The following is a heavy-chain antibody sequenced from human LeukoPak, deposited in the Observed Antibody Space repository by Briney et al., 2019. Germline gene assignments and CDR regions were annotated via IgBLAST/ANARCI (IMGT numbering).Heavy chain of an antibody. CDR1: GFTFSSYT. D-gene: IGHD3-16*01. J-gene: IGHJ4*02. CDR3: ARVQGERRDY. CDR2: IGGSSSFV. V-gene: IGHV3-21*01. Sequence: GGSLRLSCAASGFTFSSYTMNWVRQAPGKGLEWVSSIGGSSSFVFCADSVKGRFTISRDNAKNSLYLQMSSLRVEDTAIYYCARVQGERRDYWGQGTLVTVSS.